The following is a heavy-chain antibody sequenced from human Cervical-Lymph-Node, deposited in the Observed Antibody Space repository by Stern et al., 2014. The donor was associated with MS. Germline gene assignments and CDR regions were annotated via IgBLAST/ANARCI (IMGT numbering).Heavy chain of an antibody. V-gene: IGHV1-69*01. CDR3: ASGGRSSWYFDL. J-gene: IGHJ2*01. D-gene: IGHD6-6*01. CDR2: IIPITETA. Sequence: VQLVESGAEVKKPGSSVKVSCKASGGTFSTYAIGWVRQAPGQVLEWMGGIIPITETANYEQKFQGRLTITADESTTTAYMELSSLRSGDTAIYYCASGGRSSWYFDLWGRGTLVTVSS. CDR1: GGTFSTYA.